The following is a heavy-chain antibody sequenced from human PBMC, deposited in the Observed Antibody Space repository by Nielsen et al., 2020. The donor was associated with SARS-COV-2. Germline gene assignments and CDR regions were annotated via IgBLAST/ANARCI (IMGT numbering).Heavy chain of an antibody. V-gene: IGHV3-30*03. CDR3: ARPPYGSGSYWYYFDY. CDR1: GFTFSSYG. D-gene: IGHD3-10*01. CDR2: ISYDGSNK. J-gene: IGHJ4*02. Sequence: GGSLRLSCAASGFTFSSYGMHWVRQAPGKGLEWVAVISYDGSNKYYADSVKGRFTISRDNSKNTLYLQMNSLRAEDTAVYYCARPPYGSGSYWYYFDYWGQGTLVTVSS.